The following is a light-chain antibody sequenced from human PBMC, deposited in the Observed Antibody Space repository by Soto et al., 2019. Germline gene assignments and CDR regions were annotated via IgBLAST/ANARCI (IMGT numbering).Light chain of an antibody. CDR1: QRISRW. CDR2: KAS. Sequence: DIQMTQSLSTLSAYVGDRVTITCRASQRISRWLAWFQQKPGKAPQVVIYKASTLESGVPSRFSGSGSGTEFTLIISSLQPDDFATYFCLQYKSYPWTFGQGTKVDIK. CDR3: LQYKSYPWT. V-gene: IGKV1-5*03. J-gene: IGKJ1*01.